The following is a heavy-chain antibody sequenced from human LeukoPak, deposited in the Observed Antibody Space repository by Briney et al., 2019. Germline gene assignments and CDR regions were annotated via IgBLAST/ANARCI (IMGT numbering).Heavy chain of an antibody. CDR1: GDSVTSSY. V-gene: IGHV4-59*08. D-gene: IGHD2-15*01. J-gene: IGHJ4*02. CDR3: ARLDCLIEGCYNH. CDR2: VSSDGTT. Sequence: SDTLSLTCSVSGDSVTSSYWNWIRQPPGKGLEWIGYVSSDGTTNYNPSLRSRLIMSVDTAKNDISLNLTSVTAADTAIYYCARLDCLIEGCYNHWGRGTPVTV.